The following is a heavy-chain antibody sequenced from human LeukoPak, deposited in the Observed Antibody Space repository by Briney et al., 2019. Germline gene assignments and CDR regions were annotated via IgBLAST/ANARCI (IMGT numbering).Heavy chain of an antibody. CDR1: GFTFDDYA. J-gene: IGHJ3*02. CDR2: ISWNSGSI. D-gene: IGHD6-6*01. Sequence: GGSLRLSCAASGFTFDDYAMHWVRQAPGKGLEWVSGISWNSGSIGYADSVKGRFTISRDNAKNSLYLQMNSLRAEDTALYYCAKDCGSSNAFDIWGQGTMVTVSS. CDR3: AKDCGSSNAFDI. V-gene: IGHV3-9*01.